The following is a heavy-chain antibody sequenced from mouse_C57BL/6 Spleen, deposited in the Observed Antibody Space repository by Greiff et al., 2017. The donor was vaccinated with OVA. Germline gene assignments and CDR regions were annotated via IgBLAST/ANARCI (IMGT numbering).Heavy chain of an antibody. V-gene: IGHV1-66*01. Sequence: QVQLKESGPELVKPGASVKISCKASGYSFTSYYIHWVKQRPGQGLEWIGWIYPGSGNTKYNEKFKGKATLTEDTSSSTAYMQRSSLTSEDSAVYYCARDSNLYYFDYWGQGTTLTVSS. CDR1: GYSFTSYY. D-gene: IGHD2-5*01. CDR3: ARDSNLYYFDY. CDR2: IYPGSGNT. J-gene: IGHJ2*01.